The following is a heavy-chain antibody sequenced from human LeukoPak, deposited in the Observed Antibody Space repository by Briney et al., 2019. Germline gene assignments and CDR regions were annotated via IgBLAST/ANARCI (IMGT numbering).Heavy chain of an antibody. CDR2: IRYDGTNK. V-gene: IGHV3-30*02. J-gene: IGHJ6*03. Sequence: GGSLRLSCAASGFTFSSYGMHWVRQAPGKGLEWVAFIRYDGTNKYYADSVKGRFTISRDNSKNTLYLQMNSLRAEDTAVYYCARVYGDYYGSGSYYNVGYYYMDVWGKGTTVTISS. CDR3: ARVYGDYYGSGSYYNVGYYYMDV. CDR1: GFTFSSYG. D-gene: IGHD3-10*01.